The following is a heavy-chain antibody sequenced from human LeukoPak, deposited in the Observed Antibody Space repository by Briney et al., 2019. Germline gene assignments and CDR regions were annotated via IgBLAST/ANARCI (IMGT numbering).Heavy chain of an antibody. V-gene: IGHV4-59*01. Sequence: SETLSLTCTVSGGSISSYYWSWIRQPPGKGLEWIGYIYYSGSTNYNPSLRSRVTISVDTSKNQFSLKLSSVTAADTALYYCARTLFDFWSGYLPTWFDPLGQGNLV. D-gene: IGHD3-3*01. CDR3: ARTLFDFWSGYLPTWFDP. J-gene: IGHJ5*02. CDR1: GGSISSYY. CDR2: IYYSGST.